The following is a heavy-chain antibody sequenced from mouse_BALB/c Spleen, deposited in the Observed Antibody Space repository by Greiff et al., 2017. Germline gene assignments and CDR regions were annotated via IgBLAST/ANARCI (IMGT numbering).Heavy chain of an antibody. Sequence: EVKLVESGPELVKPGASVKIPCKASGYTFTDYNMDWVKQSHGKSLEWIGNINPNNGGTIYNQKFKGKATLTVDKSSSTAYMELRSLTSEDTAVYYCATTATIFAYWGQGTLVTVSA. D-gene: IGHD1-2*01. V-gene: IGHV1-18*01. CDR1: GYTFTDYN. CDR2: INPNNGGT. CDR3: ATTATIFAY. J-gene: IGHJ3*01.